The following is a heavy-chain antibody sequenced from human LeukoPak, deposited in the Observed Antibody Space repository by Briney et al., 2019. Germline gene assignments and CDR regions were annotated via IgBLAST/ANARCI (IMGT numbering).Heavy chain of an antibody. Sequence: GGSLRLSCAASGFTFSSYWMHWVRQAPGKGLVWVSRINRDGSDTSYADSVKGRFTISRDNAKNTLYLQMNSLTAEDTAVYYCALLAGAGLGVHLWGQGTAVTVSS. V-gene: IGHV3-74*01. CDR2: INRDGSDT. D-gene: IGHD6-13*01. CDR3: ALLAGAGLGVHL. J-gene: IGHJ6*02. CDR1: GFTFSSYW.